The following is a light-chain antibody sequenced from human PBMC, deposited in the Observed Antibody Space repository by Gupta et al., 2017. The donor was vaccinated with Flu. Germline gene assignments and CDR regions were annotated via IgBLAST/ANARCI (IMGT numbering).Light chain of an antibody. CDR2: AAS. CDR1: QSISIY. Sequence: DIQMTQSPSSLSASVGDRVTITCRASQSISIYLNWYQQKPGNAPKLLIYAASTLQTGVPSRSSGSGSGTDFTLTISSLQPEDFATYYCQQSYTTLRTFGQGTKLEIK. V-gene: IGKV1-39*01. CDR3: QQSYTTLRT. J-gene: IGKJ2*01.